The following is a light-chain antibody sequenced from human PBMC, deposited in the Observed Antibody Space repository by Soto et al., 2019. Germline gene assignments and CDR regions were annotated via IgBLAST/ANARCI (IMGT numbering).Light chain of an antibody. V-gene: IGKV3-11*02. J-gene: IGKJ1*01. CDR2: DAS. CDR1: QSVSSY. Sequence: EIVLTQSPATLSLSPGERATLSCRASQSVSSYLAWYQQKPGQAPRLLIYDASNRATGIPARFSGSGSGRDFTLTIGSLEPEDFAVYYCQQRSNWPPSFGQGTKVEIK. CDR3: QQRSNWPPS.